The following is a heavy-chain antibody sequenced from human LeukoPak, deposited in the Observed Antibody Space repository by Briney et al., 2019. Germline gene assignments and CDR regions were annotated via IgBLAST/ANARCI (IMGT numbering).Heavy chain of an antibody. J-gene: IGHJ3*02. Sequence: SETLSLTCTVSGGSISSYYWSWIRQPPGKGLEWIGYIYYSGSTNYNPSLKSRVTISVDTSKNQFSLKLSSVTAADTAVYYCARDDSEDAFDIWGQGTMVTVSS. CDR1: GGSISSYY. CDR2: IYYSGST. CDR3: ARDDSEDAFDI. V-gene: IGHV4-59*01. D-gene: IGHD3-22*01.